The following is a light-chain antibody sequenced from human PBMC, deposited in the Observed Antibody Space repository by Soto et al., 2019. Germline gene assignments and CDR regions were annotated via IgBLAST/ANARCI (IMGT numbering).Light chain of an antibody. V-gene: IGKV3-11*01. CDR1: QSVSSY. CDR2: DAS. Sequence: EIVLTQSPATLSLSPGERDTLSCRASQSVSSYLAWYQQKPGQAHRLLIYDASNRATGIPARFSGSGSGTDFTLTISGLEPEDFSVYYCQQRSNWPRALTFGGGTKVEIK. CDR3: QQRSNWPRALT. J-gene: IGKJ4*01.